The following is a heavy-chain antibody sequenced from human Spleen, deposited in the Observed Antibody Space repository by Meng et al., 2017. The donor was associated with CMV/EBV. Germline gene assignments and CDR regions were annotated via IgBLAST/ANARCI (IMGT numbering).Heavy chain of an antibody. V-gene: IGHV3-23*01. CDR2: ISGSGGST. Sequence: TFSIYAMSWVRQAPGKGLEWVSAISGSGGSTYYADSVKGRFTISRDNSKNTLYLQMNSLRAEDTAVYYCASLCSSTSCYMSGNWFDPWGQGTLVTVSS. CDR3: ASLCSSTSCYMSGNWFDP. CDR1: TFSIYA. D-gene: IGHD2-2*01. J-gene: IGHJ5*02.